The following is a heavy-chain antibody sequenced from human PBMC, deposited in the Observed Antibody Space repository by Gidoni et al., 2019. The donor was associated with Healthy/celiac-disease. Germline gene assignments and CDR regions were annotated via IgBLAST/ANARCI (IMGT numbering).Heavy chain of an antibody. CDR3: ARGLTRITGTTRPFGY. V-gene: IGHV1-8*01. CDR2: MNPNSGNT. D-gene: IGHD1-7*01. J-gene: IGHJ4*02. CDR1: GYTFTSYD. Sequence: QVQLVQSGAEVKKPGASVKVSCKASGYTFTSYDINWVRQATGQGLEWMGWMNPNSGNTGYAQKFQGRVTMTRNTSIRTAYMELSSLRSEDTAVYYCARGLTRITGTTRPFGYWGQGTLVTVSS.